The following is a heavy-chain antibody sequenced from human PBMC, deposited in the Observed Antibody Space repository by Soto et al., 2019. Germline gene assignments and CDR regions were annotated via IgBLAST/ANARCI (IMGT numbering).Heavy chain of an antibody. CDR3: ASSGNDLNQLPPYYFDY. D-gene: IGHD2-2*01. CDR2: ISSSGSTI. CDR1: GFTFSSYE. Sequence: PGGSLRLSCAASGFTFSSYEMNWVRQAPGKGLEWVSYISSSGSTIYYADSVKGRFTISRDNAKNSLYLQMNSLRAEDTAVYYCASSGNDLNQLPPYYFDYWGQGTLVTVSS. V-gene: IGHV3-48*03. J-gene: IGHJ4*02.